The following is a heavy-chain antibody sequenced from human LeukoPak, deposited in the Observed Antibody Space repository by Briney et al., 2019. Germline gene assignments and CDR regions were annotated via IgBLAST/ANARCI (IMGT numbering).Heavy chain of an antibody. CDR3: ATHILFWSGLFDS. CDR2: ISLSGNTI. D-gene: IGHD3-3*01. CDR1: GFTFSDYT. Sequence: GGSLRLSCAASGFTFSDYTMNWVRQAPGKGLEWVSYISLSGNTIYYADSVRGRFTISRDNSKNTLYLQMDDLRAEDSAVYYCATHILFWSGLFDSWGQGALVSVSS. V-gene: IGHV3-48*04. J-gene: IGHJ4*02.